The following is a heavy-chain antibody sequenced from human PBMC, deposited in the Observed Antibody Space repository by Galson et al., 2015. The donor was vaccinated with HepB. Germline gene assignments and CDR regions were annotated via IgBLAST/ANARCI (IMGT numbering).Heavy chain of an antibody. V-gene: IGHV3-48*03. Sequence: SLRLSCAASGFTFSRYDMNWVRQAPGKGLEWVSYISNSGRSIYYADSVKGRFIISRDNAKNSLYLQTNSLTAEDTALYYCARVARETEYYGLGSPPLDYGMDVWGQGTTVTVSS. CDR3: ARVARETEYYGLGSPPLDYGMDV. J-gene: IGHJ6*02. CDR1: GFTFSRYD. CDR2: ISNSGRSI. D-gene: IGHD3-10*01.